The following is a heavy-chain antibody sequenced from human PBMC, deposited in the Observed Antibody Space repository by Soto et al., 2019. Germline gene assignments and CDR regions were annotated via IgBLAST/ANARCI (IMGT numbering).Heavy chain of an antibody. J-gene: IGHJ4*02. Sequence: QVQLVQSGAEVKKPGSSVKVSCKASGGTSSSYAISWVRQAPGQGLEWMGVIIPIFATTNYAQKFQGRVTITADKSTSTAYMELSSLRSEDTAVYYCAREGWYGTQRYYFDYWGRGTLVTVSS. CDR3: AREGWYGTQRYYFDY. D-gene: IGHD2-15*01. CDR1: GGTSSSYA. CDR2: IIPIFATT. V-gene: IGHV1-69*06.